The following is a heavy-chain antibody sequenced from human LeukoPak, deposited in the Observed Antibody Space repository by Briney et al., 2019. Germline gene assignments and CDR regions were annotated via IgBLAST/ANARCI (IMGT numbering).Heavy chain of an antibody. V-gene: IGHV3-30-3*01. J-gene: IGHJ5*02. D-gene: IGHD3-10*01. CDR1: GFTFSSYA. CDR3: AREKDEREHGSGNFDP. CDR2: ISYDGSNK. Sequence: GGSLRLSCAASGFTFSSYAMHWVRQAPGKGLEWVAVISYDGSNKYYADSVKGRFTISRDNSKNTLYLQMNSLRAEDTAVYYCAREKDEREHGSGNFDPWGQGTLVTVSS.